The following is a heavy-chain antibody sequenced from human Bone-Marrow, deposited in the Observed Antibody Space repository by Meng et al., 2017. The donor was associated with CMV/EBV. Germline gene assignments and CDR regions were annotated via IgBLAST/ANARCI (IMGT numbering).Heavy chain of an antibody. V-gene: IGHV4-34*01. J-gene: IGHJ4*02. Sequence: GSLRLSCAVYGGSFSGYYWSWIRQPPGKGLEWIGEINHSGSTNYNPSLKSRVTISVDTSKNQFSLKLSSVTAADTAVYYCARGRTRKGFDYWRQGTLVTVSS. CDR3: ARGRTRKGFDY. CDR1: GGSFSGYY. D-gene: IGHD1-14*01. CDR2: INHSGST.